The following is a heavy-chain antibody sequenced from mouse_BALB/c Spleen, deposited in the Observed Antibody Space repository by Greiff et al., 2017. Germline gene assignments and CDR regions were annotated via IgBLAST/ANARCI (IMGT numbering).Heavy chain of an antibody. Sequence: QVHVKQSGPGLVQPSQSLSITCTVSGFSLTSYGVHWVRQSPGKGLEWLGVIWSDGSTDYNAAFISRLSISKDNSKSQVFFKMNSLQADDTAIYYCARSTMITTPFAYWGQGTLVTVSA. J-gene: IGHJ3*01. D-gene: IGHD2-4*01. CDR1: GFSLTSYG. V-gene: IGHV2-4-1*01. CDR2: IWSDGST. CDR3: ARSTMITTPFAY.